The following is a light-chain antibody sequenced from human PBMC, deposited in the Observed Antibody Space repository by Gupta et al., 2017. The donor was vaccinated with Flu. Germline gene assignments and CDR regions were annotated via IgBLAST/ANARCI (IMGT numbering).Light chain of an antibody. CDR2: YAS. CDR3: QQSSSLPNT. Sequence: ADFQSVTPKKKVTITCRASQNIGSHVNWYQQKPEQSPKLLIKYASQYASGVPSRVSGIGSGTXFTLSIXSVEAEDAATYYCQQSSSLPNTFGXGTRLEIK. J-gene: IGKJ5*01. V-gene: IGKV6-21*01. CDR1: QNIGSH.